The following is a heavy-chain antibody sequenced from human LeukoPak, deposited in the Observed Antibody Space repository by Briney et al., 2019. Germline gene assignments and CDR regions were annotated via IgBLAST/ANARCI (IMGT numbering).Heavy chain of an antibody. V-gene: IGHV4-4*02. CDR2: ISYSGRT. Sequence: SETLSLTCAVSGASVSSTNWWSWVRQPPGKRLEWIGEISYSGRTNYNSSLTSRLTISVDTSKNQFSLKLSSVTAADTAVYYCARVGSLGVRGVILLPDYWGQGTLVTVSS. D-gene: IGHD3-10*01. CDR3: ARVGSLGVRGVILLPDY. CDR1: GASVSSTNW. J-gene: IGHJ4*02.